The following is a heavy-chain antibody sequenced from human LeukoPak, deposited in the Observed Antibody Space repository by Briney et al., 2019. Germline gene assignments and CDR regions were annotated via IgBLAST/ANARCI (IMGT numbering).Heavy chain of an antibody. J-gene: IGHJ4*02. CDR2: IYSSAST. V-gene: IGHV4-4*07. D-gene: IGHD3-9*01. CDR1: VVSISSYH. Sequence: SQTLSLTCTVSVVSISSYHWSWIPQPAGTGLEGIRRIYSSASTNSNTSPNSPVSMSVDTSKNQFSLKMSSLTAADTAVYFCARLSKGRYFDYIFDSWGQGTLVTVSS. CDR3: ARLSKGRYFDYIFDS.